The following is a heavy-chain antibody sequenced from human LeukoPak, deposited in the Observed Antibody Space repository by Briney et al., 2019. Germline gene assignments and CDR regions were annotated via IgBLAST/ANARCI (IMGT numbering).Heavy chain of an antibody. J-gene: IGHJ4*02. CDR2: ISYDVGKK. D-gene: IGHD3-22*01. Sequence: GGSLGLSCAASGFTFSSYGMHWVRQAPGKGLEWVAVISYDVGKKYYADSVKGRFTISRDNSKNTLYLQMNSLRAEDTAVYYCARGQDYYDSSGYYYVNYFDYWGQGTLVTVSS. CDR3: ARGQDYYDSSGYYYVNYFDY. V-gene: IGHV3-30*03. CDR1: GFTFSSYG.